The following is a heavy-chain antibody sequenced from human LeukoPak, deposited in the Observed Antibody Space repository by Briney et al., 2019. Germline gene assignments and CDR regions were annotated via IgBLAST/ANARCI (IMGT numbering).Heavy chain of an antibody. CDR3: ARXXIYSGDYSFWFDP. Sequence: PSETLSLTCTVXGXXVTXXYXXXXXXPPXXXXXXXXXIXXXGSXXXNPSXXSRVTISVDTPKNQVSLRLSSVTAADTAVYYCARXXIYSGDYSFWFDPWGLGTLVTVSS. D-gene: IGHD1-26*01. CDR2: IXXXGSX. J-gene: IGHJ5*02. CDR1: GXXVTXXY. V-gene: IGHV4-59*08.